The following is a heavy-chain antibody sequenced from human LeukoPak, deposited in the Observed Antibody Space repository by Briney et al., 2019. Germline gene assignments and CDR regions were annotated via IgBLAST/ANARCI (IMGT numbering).Heavy chain of an antibody. CDR1: GGSISSYY. Sequence: PSETLSLTCTVSGGSISSYYWSWIRQPPGKGLEWIGNIYYSGSTNYTPSLKNRVTISVATSKNQFSLKLSSVTAADTAFYYCARSGIAARIPDGMDVWGQGATVTVS. CDR3: ARSGIAARIPDGMDV. CDR2: IYYSGST. V-gene: IGHV4-59*12. J-gene: IGHJ6*02. D-gene: IGHD6-6*01.